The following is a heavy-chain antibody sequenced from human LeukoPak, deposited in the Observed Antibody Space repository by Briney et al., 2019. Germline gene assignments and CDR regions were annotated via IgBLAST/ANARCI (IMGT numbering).Heavy chain of an antibody. CDR1: GFTFSSYA. CDR3: AKTRKAWDYYDSFGY. Sequence: PGGSLRLSCAASGFTFSSYAMSWVRQAPGKGLEWVSAISGSGGSTYYADSVKGRFTISRDNSKNTLYLQMNSLRAEDTAVYYCAKTRKAWDYYDSFGYWGQGTLVTVSS. V-gene: IGHV3-23*01. CDR2: ISGSGGST. D-gene: IGHD3-22*01. J-gene: IGHJ4*02.